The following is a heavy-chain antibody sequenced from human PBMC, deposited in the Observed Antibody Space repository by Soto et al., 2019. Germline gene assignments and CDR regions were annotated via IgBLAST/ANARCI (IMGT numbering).Heavy chain of an antibody. Sequence: GASVKVSCKASGCTFTSYYMHWVRQAPGQGLEWMGIINPSGGSTSYAQKFQGRVTMTRDTSTSTVYMELSSLRSEDTAVYYCARDYYDFWTEGFNWFDPWGQGTLVTVSS. D-gene: IGHD3-3*01. J-gene: IGHJ5*02. CDR1: GCTFTSYY. V-gene: IGHV1-46*03. CDR3: ARDYYDFWTEGFNWFDP. CDR2: INPSGGST.